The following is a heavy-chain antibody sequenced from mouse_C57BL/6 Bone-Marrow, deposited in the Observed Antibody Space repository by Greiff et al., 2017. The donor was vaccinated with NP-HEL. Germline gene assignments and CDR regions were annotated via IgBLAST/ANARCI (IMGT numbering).Heavy chain of an antibody. J-gene: IGHJ2*01. D-gene: IGHD2-3*01. Sequence: EVQGVESGGGLVKPGGSLKLSCAASGFAFSSYAMSWVRQTPEKRLEWVATISDGGSYTYYPDNVKGRFTISRDNAKNNLYLQMSHLKSEDTAMYYCARDHDDGYYPYYFDYWGQGTTLTVSS. V-gene: IGHV5-4*01. CDR3: ARDHDDGYYPYYFDY. CDR2: ISDGGSYT. CDR1: GFAFSSYA.